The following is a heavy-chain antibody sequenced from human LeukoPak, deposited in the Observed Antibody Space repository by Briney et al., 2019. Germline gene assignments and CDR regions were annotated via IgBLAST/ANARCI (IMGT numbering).Heavy chain of an antibody. V-gene: IGHV3-30-3*01. D-gene: IGHD3-10*01. CDR2: TSHDENNK. J-gene: IGHJ4*02. CDR1: GFTFSSNP. Sequence: GGSLRLSCAASGFTFSSNPMHWVRQAPGKGLEWVAVTSHDENNKYYADSVKGRFTISRDNSKNTLYLQMNSLRTEDTAVYYCAKDVFGGIDYWGQETLVAVSS. CDR3: AKDVFGGIDY.